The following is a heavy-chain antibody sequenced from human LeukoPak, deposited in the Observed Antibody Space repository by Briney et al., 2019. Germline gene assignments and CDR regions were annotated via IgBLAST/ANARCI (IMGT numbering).Heavy chain of an antibody. Sequence: SVKVSCKAYGGTLSSYAISCVRQAPGQGLEWMGGIIPIFGTANYAQKFQGRVTITADKSTSTAYMELRSLRSDDTAVYYCARDRVTGTTGFDYWGQGTLVTVSS. CDR2: IIPIFGTA. J-gene: IGHJ4*02. CDR3: ARDRVTGTTGFDY. CDR1: GGTLSSYA. D-gene: IGHD1-1*01. V-gene: IGHV1-69*06.